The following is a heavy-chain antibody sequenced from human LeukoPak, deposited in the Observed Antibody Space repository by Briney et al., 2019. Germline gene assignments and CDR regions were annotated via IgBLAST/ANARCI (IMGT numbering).Heavy chain of an antibody. CDR2: IRYDGSNK. Sequence: GGSLRLSCAASGFTFSSYGMHWVCQAPGKGLEWVAFIRYDGSNKYYADSVKGRFTISRDNSKNTLYLQMNSLRAEDTAVYYCAKGRGYSYGYYFDYWGQGTLVTVSS. J-gene: IGHJ4*02. CDR3: AKGRGYSYGYYFDY. D-gene: IGHD5-18*01. CDR1: GFTFSSYG. V-gene: IGHV3-30*02.